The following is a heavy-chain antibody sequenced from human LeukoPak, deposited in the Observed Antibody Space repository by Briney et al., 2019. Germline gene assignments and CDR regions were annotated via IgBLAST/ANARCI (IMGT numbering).Heavy chain of an antibody. J-gene: IGHJ4*02. CDR3: ARTTSFTASGYDY. CDR2: MNPNNGDS. CDR1: LYTFTNYH. Sequence: ASVKVSCKASLYTFTNYHINWVRQATGQGLEWMGWMNPNNGDSGYAQKFQGRVTITRDTSISTSYMELRSLRSDDTAVYFCARTTSFTASGYDYWGQGTLVTVSS. D-gene: IGHD6-25*01. V-gene: IGHV1-8*03.